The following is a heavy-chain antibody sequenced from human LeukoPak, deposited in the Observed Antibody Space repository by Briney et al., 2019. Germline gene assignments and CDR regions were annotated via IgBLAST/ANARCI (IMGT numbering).Heavy chain of an antibody. D-gene: IGHD3-3*01. J-gene: IGHJ6*03. CDR3: ARGCYDFWSGYYTWPIYYYYMDV. V-gene: IGHV1-8*01. CDR2: MNPNSGNT. CDR1: GYTLTELS. Sequence: ASVKVSCKVSGYTLTELSMHWVRQATGQGLEWMGWMNPNSGNTGYAQKFQGRVTMTRNTSISTAYMELSSLRSEDTAVYYCARGCYDFWSGYYTWPIYYYYMDVWGKGTTVTVSS.